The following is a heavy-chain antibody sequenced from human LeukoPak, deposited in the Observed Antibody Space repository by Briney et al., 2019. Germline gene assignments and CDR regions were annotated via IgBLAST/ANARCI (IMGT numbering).Heavy chain of an antibody. Sequence: PSETLSLTCTVSGYSISSGYYWGWIRQPPGKGLEWIGSIYHSGSTYYNPSLKSRVTISVDTSKDQFSLKLSSVTAADTAVYYCARDLAEWELGNWFDPWGQGTLVIVSS. CDR2: IYHSGST. D-gene: IGHD1-26*01. CDR3: ARDLAEWELGNWFDP. J-gene: IGHJ5*02. V-gene: IGHV4-38-2*02. CDR1: GYSISSGYY.